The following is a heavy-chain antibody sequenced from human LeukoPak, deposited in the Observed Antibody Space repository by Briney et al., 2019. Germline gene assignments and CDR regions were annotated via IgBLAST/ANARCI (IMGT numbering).Heavy chain of an antibody. J-gene: IGHJ3*02. V-gene: IGHV4-38-2*02. CDR1: GYSISSGFY. CDR2: INHSGST. Sequence: PSETLSLTCTVSGYSISSGFYWGWIRQPPGKGLEWIGEINHSGSTNYNSSLKSRVTISVDTSKNQFSLKLSSVTAADTAVYYCARGAFDIWGQGTMVTVSS. CDR3: ARGAFDI.